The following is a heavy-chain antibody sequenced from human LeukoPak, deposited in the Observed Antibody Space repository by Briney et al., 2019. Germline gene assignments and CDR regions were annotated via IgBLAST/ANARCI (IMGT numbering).Heavy chain of an antibody. V-gene: IGHV4-34*01. Sequence: SETLSLTCAVSGGSFSGYYWSWIRQPPGKGLEWIGEINHSGSTNYNPSLKSRVTISVDTSKNQFSLKLSSVTAADTAVYYCARVSSNSSSWYLDYWGQGTLVTVSP. D-gene: IGHD6-13*01. J-gene: IGHJ4*02. CDR1: GGSFSGYY. CDR3: ARVSSNSSSWYLDY. CDR2: INHSGST.